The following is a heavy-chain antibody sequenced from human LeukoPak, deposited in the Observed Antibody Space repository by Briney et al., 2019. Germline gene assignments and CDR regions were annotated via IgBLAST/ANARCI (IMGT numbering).Heavy chain of an antibody. D-gene: IGHD6-6*01. V-gene: IGHV3-48*01. CDR3: ARSSPSQ. J-gene: IGHJ4*02. CDR2: ISSSSSSI. Sequence: PGGSLRLSCAASGFTFSRYNMTWVRQAPGEGPEWISYISSSSSSIYYADSVQGRFTISRDNAKNSLYLQMNSLRAEDTAVYYCARSSPSQWGQGTLVTVSS. CDR1: GFTFSRYN.